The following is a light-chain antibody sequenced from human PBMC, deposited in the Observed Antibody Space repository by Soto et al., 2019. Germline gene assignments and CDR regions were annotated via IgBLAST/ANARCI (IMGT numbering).Light chain of an antibody. CDR2: GAS. V-gene: IGKV3-15*01. CDR1: QSVRSN. J-gene: IGKJ1*01. CDR3: QQYYNWPRT. Sequence: EIEMTQSPATLSVSPGEGVTLSCRAGQSVRSNLDWYQQKPGQAPRLLIYGASTRDTGIPARFSGSGSGTEFTLSISSLQSEDFAVYYCQQYYNWPRTFGQGTKVEI.